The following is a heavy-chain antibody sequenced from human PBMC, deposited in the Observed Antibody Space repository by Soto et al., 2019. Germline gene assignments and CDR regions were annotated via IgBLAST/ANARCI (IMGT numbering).Heavy chain of an antibody. CDR2: IYYSGST. CDR3: ARVGAGYYGMDV. D-gene: IGHD3-16*01. V-gene: IGHV4-31*03. Sequence: QVQLQESGPGLVKPSQTLSLTCTVSGGSISSGGYHWSWIRQHPGKGLEWIGYIYYSGSTYYNPSLKSRVAISVDTSKKQLCLKLSSVTAADTAVYYCARVGAGYYGMDVWGQGTTVTVSS. J-gene: IGHJ6*02. CDR1: GGSISSGGYH.